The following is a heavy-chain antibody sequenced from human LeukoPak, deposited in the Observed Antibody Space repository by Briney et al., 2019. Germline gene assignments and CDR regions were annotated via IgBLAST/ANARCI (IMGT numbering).Heavy chain of an antibody. CDR3: ARGLRYYGSGIYWYYFDY. J-gene: IGHJ4*02. V-gene: IGHV3-11*01. CDR1: GFTFSDYY. D-gene: IGHD3-10*01. CDR2: ISSSGSTI. Sequence: PGGSLRLSCAASGFTFSDYYMSWIRQAPGKGLEWVSYISSSGSTIYYADSVKGRFTISRDNSKNTLYLQMNSLRAEDTALYYCARGLRYYGSGIYWYYFDYWGQGTLVTVSS.